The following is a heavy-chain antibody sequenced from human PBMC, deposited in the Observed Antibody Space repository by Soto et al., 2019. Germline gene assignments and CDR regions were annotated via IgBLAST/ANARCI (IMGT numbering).Heavy chain of an antibody. V-gene: IGHV6-1*01. CDR1: GASVASSSAA. CDR3: ARDFDILTGYYRGFYYYGLDV. J-gene: IGHJ6*02. Sequence: QTLSLTCGISGASVASSSAACNWIRQSPSRGLGWLGRTYYRSKWYNDYAVSVKSRITINPDTSKNQFSLQLTSMTLEDTAVYYCARDFDILTGYYRGFYYYGLDVWGQGTTVTVSS. D-gene: IGHD3-9*01. CDR2: TYYRSKWYN.